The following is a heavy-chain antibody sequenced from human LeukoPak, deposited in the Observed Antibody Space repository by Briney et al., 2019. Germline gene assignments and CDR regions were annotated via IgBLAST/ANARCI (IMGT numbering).Heavy chain of an antibody. CDR3: ARVMSYYDSSGYSGDAFGI. CDR1: GGSISSYY. CDR2: IHYSGST. V-gene: IGHV4-59*01. D-gene: IGHD3-22*01. Sequence: SETLSLTCTVSGGSISSYYWSWIRQPPGKGLEWIGYIHYSGSTNYNPSLKSRVTISVDTSKNQFSLKLSSVTAADTAVYYCARVMSYYDSSGYSGDAFGIWGQGTMVTVSS. J-gene: IGHJ3*02.